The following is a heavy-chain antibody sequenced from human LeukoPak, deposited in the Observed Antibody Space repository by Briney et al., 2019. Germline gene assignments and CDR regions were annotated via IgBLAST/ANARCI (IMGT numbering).Heavy chain of an antibody. CDR3: ARDGSARYYFDY. CDR1: GGSISSSSYY. CDR2: IYYSGSI. V-gene: IGHV4-39*07. Sequence: SETLSLTCTVSGGSISSSSYYWGWIRQPPGKGLEWIGSIYYSGSIYYNPSFKSRVTISVDTSKNQFSLKLNSVTAADTAMYYCARDGSARYYFDYWGQGTLVTVSS. J-gene: IGHJ4*02.